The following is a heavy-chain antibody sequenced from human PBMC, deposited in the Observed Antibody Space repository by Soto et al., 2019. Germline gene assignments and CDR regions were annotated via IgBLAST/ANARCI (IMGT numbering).Heavy chain of an antibody. CDR1: GFTFSSYW. CDR2: IKQDGSEK. CDR3: ARERYYDILTGYYRSYYYYYYIDV. Sequence: GGSLRLSCAASGFTFSSYWMSWVRQAPGKGLEWVANIKQDGSEKYYVDSVKGRFTISRDNAKNSLYLQMNSLRAEDTAVYYCARERYYDILTGYYRSYYYYYYIDVWGKGTTVTVSS. D-gene: IGHD3-9*01. J-gene: IGHJ6*03. V-gene: IGHV3-7*03.